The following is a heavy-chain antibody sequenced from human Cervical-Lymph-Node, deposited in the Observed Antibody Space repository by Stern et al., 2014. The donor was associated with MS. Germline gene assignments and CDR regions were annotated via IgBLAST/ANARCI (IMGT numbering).Heavy chain of an antibody. J-gene: IGHJ4*02. CDR2: ISYSGSP. CDR1: GGSISSYY. Sequence: QVQLQESGPGLVEPSETLSLTCTISGGSISSYYWSWIRQPPGKGLEWIGYISYSGSPIYSPSLKSRVTISVDTSKNQFSLKLRSVTAADTAVYFCARGVDTAMVPDSWGQGTLVTVSS. V-gene: IGHV4-59*01. D-gene: IGHD5-18*01. CDR3: ARGVDTAMVPDS.